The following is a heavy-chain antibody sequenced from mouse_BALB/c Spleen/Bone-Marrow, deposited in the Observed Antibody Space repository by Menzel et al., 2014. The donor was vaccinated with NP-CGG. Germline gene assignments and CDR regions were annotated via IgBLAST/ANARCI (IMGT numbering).Heavy chain of an antibody. J-gene: IGHJ3*01. CDR2: IHYSGST. CDR3: AREDRYEAYFPY. D-gene: IGHD2-14*01. CDR1: GYSITSGYG. Sequence: EVQLQQSGPDLVKPSQSLSLTCTVTGYSITSGYGWHWIRQFPGNKLEWVAYIHYSGSTNYNPSLKGRISNTRDTSKNQFFLQLNSVTTEDTATYYCAREDRYEAYFPYWGQGTLFTVSA. V-gene: IGHV3-1*02.